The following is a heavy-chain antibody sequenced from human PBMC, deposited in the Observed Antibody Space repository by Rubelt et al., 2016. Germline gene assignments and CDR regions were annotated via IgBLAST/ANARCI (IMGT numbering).Heavy chain of an antibody. V-gene: IGHV4-59*01. CDR3: ASLLMGATKSHAFDI. D-gene: IGHD1-26*01. Sequence: QVQLQESGPGLVKPSETLSLTCTVSGGSISSYYWSWIRQPPGKGLEWIGYIYYSGSTNYNPSLRGRVTIAVDTSKNQFSLKLSSVTAADTAVYYCASLLMGATKSHAFDIWGQGTMVTVSS. J-gene: IGHJ3*02. CDR2: IYYSGST. CDR1: GGSISSYY.